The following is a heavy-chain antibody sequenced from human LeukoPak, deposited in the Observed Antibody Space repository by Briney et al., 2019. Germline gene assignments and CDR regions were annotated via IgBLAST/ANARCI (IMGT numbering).Heavy chain of an antibody. Sequence: SETLSLTCAVDGGSFSGYYWSWIRQPPGKGLEWIGENNHSGSTNYNPSLKSRGTISVHTPDNQYSLKLSSVAAADPAVYYCARDSSGWHGGFDYWGQGTLVTVSS. J-gene: IGHJ4*02. CDR2: NNHSGST. V-gene: IGHV4-34*01. CDR3: ARDSSGWHGGFDY. D-gene: IGHD3-22*01. CDR1: GGSFSGYY.